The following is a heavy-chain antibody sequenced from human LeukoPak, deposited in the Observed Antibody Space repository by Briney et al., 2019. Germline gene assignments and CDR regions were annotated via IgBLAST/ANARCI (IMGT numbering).Heavy chain of an antibody. CDR3: ASLGANSAHAFDI. V-gene: IGHV3-11*01. CDR2: ISSSGSTI. J-gene: IGHJ3*02. D-gene: IGHD3-16*01. Sequence: PGGSLRLSCAASGFTFSDYYMSWIRQAPGKGLEWVSYISSSGSTIYYADSVKGRFTISRDNAKNSLYLQMNSLRAEDTAVYYCASLGANSAHAFDIWGQGTMVTVSS. CDR1: GFTFSDYY.